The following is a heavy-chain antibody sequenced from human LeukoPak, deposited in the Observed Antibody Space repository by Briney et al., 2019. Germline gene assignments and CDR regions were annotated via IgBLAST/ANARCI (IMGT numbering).Heavy chain of an antibody. CDR2: INPNSGGT. V-gene: IGHV1-2*02. CDR1: GYTFTGYY. J-gene: IGHJ4*02. CDR3: ARASTVTPFFDY. D-gene: IGHD4-17*01. Sequence: ASVKVSCKASGYTFTGYYMHWVRQAPGQGLEWMGWINPNSGGTNYAQKFQGRVTMTRDTSTSTVYMELSSLRSEDTAVYYCARASTVTPFFDYWGQGTLVTVSS.